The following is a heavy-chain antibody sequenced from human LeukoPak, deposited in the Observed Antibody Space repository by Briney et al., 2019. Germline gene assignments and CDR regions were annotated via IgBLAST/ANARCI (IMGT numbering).Heavy chain of an antibody. Sequence: SETLSLTCTVSGGSISSGNYYWSWIRQPAGEGLEWIGRIYTSGSTNYNPSFKSRVTISVDTSKNQFSLKVDSVTAADTAVYYCAREWLGLVATGGGYWGQGTLVTVSS. V-gene: IGHV4-61*02. J-gene: IGHJ4*02. CDR2: IYTSGST. CDR1: GGSISSGNYY. D-gene: IGHD1-1*01. CDR3: AREWLGLVATGGGY.